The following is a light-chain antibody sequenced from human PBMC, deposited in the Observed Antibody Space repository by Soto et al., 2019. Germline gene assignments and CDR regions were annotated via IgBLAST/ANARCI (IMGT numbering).Light chain of an antibody. V-gene: IGKV3-15*01. CDR3: QQYNNWPRRT. J-gene: IGKJ1*01. Sequence: IVMTQSPATLSVSPVEGVTLSGRASQSVSSNLAWYQQKPGQAPRLLIYGASTRATGIPARFSGSGSGTEFTLTISSLQSEDFAVYYCQQYNNWPRRTFGQGTKVDIK. CDR1: QSVSSN. CDR2: GAS.